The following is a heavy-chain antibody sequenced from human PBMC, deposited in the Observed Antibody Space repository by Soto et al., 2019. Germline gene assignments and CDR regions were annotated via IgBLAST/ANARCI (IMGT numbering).Heavy chain of an antibody. V-gene: IGHV1-8*01. J-gene: IGHJ4*02. CDR3: ARERTVAGNDY. D-gene: IGHD6-19*01. CDR1: GDTFTIYD. CDR2: MNPNSGNT. Sequence: ASVKVSCTASGDTFTIYDINWVRQATGQGLEWMGWMNPNSGNTGYAQKFQGRVTMTRNTSISTAYMELSSLRSEDTAVYYCARERTVAGNDYWGQGTLVTSPQ.